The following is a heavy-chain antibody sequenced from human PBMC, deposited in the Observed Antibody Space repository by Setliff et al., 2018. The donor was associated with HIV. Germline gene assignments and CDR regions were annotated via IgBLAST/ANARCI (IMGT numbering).Heavy chain of an antibody. CDR1: VGSFSNYF. V-gene: IGHV4-34*09. J-gene: IGHJ2*01. Sequence: KTSETLSLTCAVYVGSFSNYFWTWTRQTPGKGLEWIGEINHSGSRYYNPSLRSRVTISVDTSKNQFSLKLGSVTAADTAIYYCATKPRPIMVVPAATYWYFDLWGRGTLVTVSS. D-gene: IGHD2-2*01. CDR2: INHSGSR. CDR3: ATKPRPIMVVPAATYWYFDL.